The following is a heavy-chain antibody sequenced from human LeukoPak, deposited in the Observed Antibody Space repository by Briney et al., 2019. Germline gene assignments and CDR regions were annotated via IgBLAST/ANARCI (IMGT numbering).Heavy chain of an antibody. Sequence: PGRSLRLSCVASGFTFSSNGMHWVRQAPGKGLEWVAVIWYDGSNKYYADSVKGRFTISRDNSKNTLYLQMSSLRAEDTAVYYCARAEKIAVAGMGYYFDYWGQGTLVTVSS. CDR3: ARAEKIAVAGMGYYFDY. CDR1: GFTFSSNG. CDR2: IWYDGSNK. D-gene: IGHD6-19*01. V-gene: IGHV3-33*01. J-gene: IGHJ4*02.